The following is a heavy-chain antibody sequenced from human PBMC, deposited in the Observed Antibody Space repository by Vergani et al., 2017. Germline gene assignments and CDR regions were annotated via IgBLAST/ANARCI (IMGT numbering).Heavy chain of an antibody. CDR1: GFSFTSSW. V-gene: IGHV5-51*01. D-gene: IGHD1-26*01. Sequence: EEQLIQSGPEVRKPGDSLRISCKGSGFSFTSSWIGWVRQRPGKGLEWMGIIYPGDSETRYCTSFQGQVTISADRSKSTTYLQWASLKASDTAVYYCARRQYIGSWVASYFDPWGQGTRVTVSS. CDR3: ARRQYIGSWVASYFDP. J-gene: IGHJ5*02. CDR2: IYPGDSET.